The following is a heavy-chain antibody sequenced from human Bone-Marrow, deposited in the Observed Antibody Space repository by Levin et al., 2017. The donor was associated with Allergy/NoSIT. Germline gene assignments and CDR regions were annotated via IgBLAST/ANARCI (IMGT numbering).Heavy chain of an antibody. D-gene: IGHD5-18*01. V-gene: IGHV3-30*18. J-gene: IGHJ4*02. CDR2: MSYDGTKT. CDR1: GFTFSSYT. CDR3: AKDQYAFGYPGD. Sequence: GGSLRLSCAGAGFTFSSYTMHWVRQAPGRGPEWVAAMSYDGTKTKYADFVKGRFTISRDNSKNTLYLHMNSLRSADTATYYCAKDQYAFGYPGDWGQGTLVTVSS.